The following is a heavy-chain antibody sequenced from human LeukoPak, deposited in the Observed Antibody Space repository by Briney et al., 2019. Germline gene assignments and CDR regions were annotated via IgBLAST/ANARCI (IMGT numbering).Heavy chain of an antibody. Sequence: PSETLSLTCTISGVSISSYYWSWIRQPAGKGLEWIGRIYTSGSTNYNPSLKSRVTMSVDTSKNQFSLKLSSVTAADTAVYYCARDTPLDRYYYDSSGYSSASQFDYWGQGTLVTVSS. D-gene: IGHD3-22*01. CDR1: GVSISSYY. V-gene: IGHV4-4*07. CDR3: ARDTPLDRYYYDSSGYSSASQFDY. CDR2: IYTSGST. J-gene: IGHJ4*02.